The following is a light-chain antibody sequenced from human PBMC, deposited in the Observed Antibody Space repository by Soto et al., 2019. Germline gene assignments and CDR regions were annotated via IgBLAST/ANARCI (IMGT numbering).Light chain of an antibody. CDR1: ESVSSTY. Sequence: EIVLTQSPGTLALSPGEGAALCCKASESVSSTYLAWYQQKPGQPPRLLIYGASSRATGIPHRFSGSGSGTDFTLTISRLEPEDFAVYYCQQYGSSPQTFGQGTKVDI. CDR2: GAS. V-gene: IGKV3-20*01. J-gene: IGKJ1*01. CDR3: QQYGSSPQT.